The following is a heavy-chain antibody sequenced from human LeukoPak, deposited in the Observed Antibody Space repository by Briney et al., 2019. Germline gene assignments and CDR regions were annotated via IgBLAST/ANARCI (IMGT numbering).Heavy chain of an antibody. CDR3: AKEMYYDILTGYSDNFDY. CDR2: IRYDGSKK. V-gene: IGHV3-30*02. CDR1: GFTFSSYG. Sequence: PGGSLRLSCAVSGFTFSSYGMHWVRQAPGKGLEWVAFIRYDGSKKHYADSVKGRFTISRDDSKNTLYMQMNSLRAEDTAVYYCAKEMYYDILTGYSDNFDYWGQGTLVTVSS. D-gene: IGHD3-9*01. J-gene: IGHJ4*02.